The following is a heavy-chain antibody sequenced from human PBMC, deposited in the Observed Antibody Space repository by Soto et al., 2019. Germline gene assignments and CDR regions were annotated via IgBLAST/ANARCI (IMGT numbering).Heavy chain of an antibody. CDR2: ISDAGAST. CDR1: AFTFSGVV. Sequence: QPWGSLRLSCSASAFTFSGVVMSWVRQAPVTGLEWVASISDAGASTWYEESVSGRVSTSNDNSENPLYLQMNGLRSEDTAVYYCPKGPGSGSDWYFENWCQGTVVTVSS. D-gene: IGHD6-19*01. V-gene: IGHV3-23*01. J-gene: IGHJ4*02. CDR3: PKGPGSGSDWYFEN.